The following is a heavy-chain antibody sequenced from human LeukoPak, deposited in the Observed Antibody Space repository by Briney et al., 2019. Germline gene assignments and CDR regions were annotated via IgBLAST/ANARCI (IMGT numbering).Heavy chain of an antibody. CDR3: GKEGGA. V-gene: IGHV3-23*01. Sequence: GGSLRLSCAASGFRFSDFTMTWVRQAPGKGPEWVSAIGGRGGSTYYADSLGGRFTISSDNSKDMLYLQMNSLKVEDTATYYCGKEGGAWGQGTKVTASS. J-gene: IGHJ5*02. D-gene: IGHD3-16*01. CDR2: IGGRGGST. CDR1: GFRFSDFT.